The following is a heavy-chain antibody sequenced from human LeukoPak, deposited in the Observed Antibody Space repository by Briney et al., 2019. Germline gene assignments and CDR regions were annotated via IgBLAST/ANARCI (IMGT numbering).Heavy chain of an antibody. CDR3: ARGRYGDYERYFDY. Sequence: SETLSLTCAVYGGSFRGYYWSWIRQPPGKGLEWIGEINHSGSNNYNPSLKSRVTISVDTSKNQFSLKLSSVTAADTAVYSCARGRYGDYERYFDYWGQGTLVTVSS. J-gene: IGHJ4*02. CDR1: GGSFRGYY. V-gene: IGHV4-34*01. D-gene: IGHD4-17*01. CDR2: INHSGSN.